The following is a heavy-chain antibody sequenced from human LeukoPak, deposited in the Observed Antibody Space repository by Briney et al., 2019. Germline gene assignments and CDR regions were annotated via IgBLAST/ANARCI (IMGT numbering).Heavy chain of an antibody. CDR2: ISSSGSTI. D-gene: IGHD1-26*01. J-gene: IGHJ4*02. V-gene: IGHV3-11*01. CDR3: ARDRVGSCYFDY. Sequence: GGSLRLSCAASGFTFSDYYMSWIRQAPGKGLEWVPYISSSGSTIYYADSVKGRLTISRDNAKNSLYLQMNGLRAEDTAVYYCARDRVGSCYFDYWGQGTLVTVSS. CDR1: GFTFSDYY.